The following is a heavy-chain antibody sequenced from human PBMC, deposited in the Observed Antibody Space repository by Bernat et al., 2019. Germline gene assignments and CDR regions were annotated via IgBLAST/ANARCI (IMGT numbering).Heavy chain of an antibody. D-gene: IGHD3-10*01. CDR2: IRSKAHGGTT. CDR3: TRVNVMYYYGSGGYGMDV. Sequence: EVQLVESGGGLVQPGRSLRLSCTASGFTFGDYAMSWVRQAPGKGLEWVGFIRSKAHGGTTEYAASVKGRFTISRDDSKTIAYLQMNSLKTEDTAVYYCTRVNVMYYYGSGGYGMDVWGQGTTVTVSS. J-gene: IGHJ6*02. CDR1: GFTFGDYA. V-gene: IGHV3-49*04.